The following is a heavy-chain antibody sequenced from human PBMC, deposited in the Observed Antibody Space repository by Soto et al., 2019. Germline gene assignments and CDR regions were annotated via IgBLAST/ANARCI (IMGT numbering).Heavy chain of an antibody. Sequence: SETLSLTCTVSGGSISSVSYYWGWIRQPPGKGLEWIGSIYYSGNTYYDPSLKSRVTISVDTSKNQFSLKLRFVTAADTAVYYCARLRAYSDVGGMDVWGQGTTVTVS. CDR2: IYYSGNT. CDR3: ARLRAYSDVGGMDV. J-gene: IGHJ6*02. CDR1: GGSISSVSYY. V-gene: IGHV4-39*01. D-gene: IGHD4-17*01.